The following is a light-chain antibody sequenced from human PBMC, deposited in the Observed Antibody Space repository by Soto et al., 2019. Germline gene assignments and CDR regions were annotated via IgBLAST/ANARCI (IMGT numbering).Light chain of an antibody. V-gene: IGKV3-15*01. CDR3: QQYNNWPPTWT. Sequence: EIVMTQSPATLSVSPGERATLSCRASQSVSSNLAWYQQKPGQAPRLLIYGASTRAAGITARFSGSGSGPEFTLTISSLQSEDFAVYYCQQYNNWPPTWTSGQGTKV. CDR2: GAS. CDR1: QSVSSN. J-gene: IGKJ1*01.